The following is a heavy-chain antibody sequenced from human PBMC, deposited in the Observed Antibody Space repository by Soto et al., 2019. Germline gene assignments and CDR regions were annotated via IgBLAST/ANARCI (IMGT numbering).Heavy chain of an antibody. J-gene: IGHJ5*02. CDR2: MNPNSGNT. Sequence: ASVKVSCKASGYTFTSYGISWVRQAPGQGLEWMGWMNPNSGNTGYAQKFQGRVTMTRNTSISTAYMELSSLRSEDTAVYYCARERGGWFDPWGQGTLVTVSS. V-gene: IGHV1-8*02. CDR3: ARERGGWFDP. CDR1: GYTFTSYG. D-gene: IGHD3-16*01.